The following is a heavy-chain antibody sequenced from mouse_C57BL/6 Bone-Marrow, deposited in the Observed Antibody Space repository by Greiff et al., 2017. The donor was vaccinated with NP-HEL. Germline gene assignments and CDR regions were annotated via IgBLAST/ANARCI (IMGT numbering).Heavy chain of an antibody. D-gene: IGHD2-5*01. CDR1: GFTFSDYY. CDR3: ARRGYYSNYVAMDY. CDR2: ISNGGGST. V-gene: IGHV5-12*01. J-gene: IGHJ4*01. Sequence: EVKLVESGGGLVQPGGSLKLSCAASGFTFSDYYMYWVRQTPEKRLEWVAYISNGGGSTYYPDTVKGRFTISRDNAKNTLYLQMSRLKSEDTAMYYCARRGYYSNYVAMDYWGQGTSVTVSS.